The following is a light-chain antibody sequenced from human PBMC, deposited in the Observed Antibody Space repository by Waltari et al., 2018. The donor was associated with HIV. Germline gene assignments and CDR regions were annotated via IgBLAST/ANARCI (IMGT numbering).Light chain of an antibody. CDR1: SSNIGAGFD. CDR3: QSYDSSLRGHV. Sequence: QSVLTQPPSVSGAPGQRITISCTGSSSNIGAGFDVHWYQQLPGTAPKVLIYGNSNRPSWVPDRFSGSKSGTAASLAITGLQADDEADYYCQSYDSSLRGHVFGTGTKVTVL. J-gene: IGLJ1*01. CDR2: GNS. V-gene: IGLV1-40*01.